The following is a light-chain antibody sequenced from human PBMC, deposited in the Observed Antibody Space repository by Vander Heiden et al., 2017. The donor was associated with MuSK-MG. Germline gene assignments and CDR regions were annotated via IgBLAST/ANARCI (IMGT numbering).Light chain of an antibody. Sequence: SYVLTQPPSVSVAPGKTARITCGGNNFGGSSVHWYQQKPGQAPVLVISYDSARPSGIPERFSGSNSGNTATLTISRVEAGDEADYYCQVWDSSSDHWVFGGGTKLTVL. J-gene: IGLJ3*02. V-gene: IGLV3-21*04. CDR2: YDS. CDR1: NFGGSS. CDR3: QVWDSSSDHWV.